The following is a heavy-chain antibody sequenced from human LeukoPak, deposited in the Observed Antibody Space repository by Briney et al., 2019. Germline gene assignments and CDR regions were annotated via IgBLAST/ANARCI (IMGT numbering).Heavy chain of an antibody. J-gene: IGHJ3*02. CDR1: GASITNYY. D-gene: IGHD2-21*02. CDR2: IYTTGNT. CDR3: ARHAYCGGDCFGGAFEI. Sequence: SETLSLTCTVSGASITNYYWNWIRQPAGKALEWIGRIYTTGNTSYNPSLKSRVTISLDTSKHQFSLKLNSVTAADTAVYYCARHAYCGGDCFGGAFEIWGQGTMVTVSS. V-gene: IGHV4-4*07.